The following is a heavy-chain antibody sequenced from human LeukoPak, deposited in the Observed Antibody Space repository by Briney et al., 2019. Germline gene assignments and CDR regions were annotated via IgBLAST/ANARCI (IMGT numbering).Heavy chain of an antibody. CDR3: ARDRYDFWSGTPVSYYYYYGMDV. J-gene: IGHJ6*02. CDR2: ISYDGSTK. D-gene: IGHD3-3*01. Sequence: GGSLRLSCAASGFTFSSYGMHWVRQAPGKGLEWVAVISYDGSTKYYADSVKGRFTISRDNSKNTLYLQMNSLRAEDTAVYYYARDRYDFWSGTPVSYYYYYGMDVWGQGTTVTIFS. V-gene: IGHV3-30*03. CDR1: GFTFSSYG.